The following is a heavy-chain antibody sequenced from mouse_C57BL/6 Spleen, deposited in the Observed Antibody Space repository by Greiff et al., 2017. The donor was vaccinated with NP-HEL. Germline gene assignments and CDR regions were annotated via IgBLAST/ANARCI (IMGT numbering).Heavy chain of an antibody. CDR3: AREDYYSNSY. D-gene: IGHD2-5*01. J-gene: IGHJ2*01. CDR1: GYAFSSSW. CDR2: IYPGDGDT. Sequence: VQLQQSGPELVKPGASVKISCKASGYAFSSSWMNWVKQRPGKGLEWIGRIYPGDGDTNYNGKFKGKATLTADKSSSTAYMQLSSLTSEDSAVYFCAREDYYSNSYWGQGTTLTVSS. V-gene: IGHV1-82*01.